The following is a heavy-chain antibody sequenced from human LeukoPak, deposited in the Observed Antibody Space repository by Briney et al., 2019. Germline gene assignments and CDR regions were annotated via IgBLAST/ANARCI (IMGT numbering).Heavy chain of an antibody. CDR2: IYYSGST. CDR3: ARGVGSGYTDD. J-gene: IGHJ4*02. Sequence: SETLSLTCTVSGASIRSSIYYWGWIRQPPGKGLEWIGSIYYSGSTFYNPSLRSRVTISVDTYKNQISLKLSSVTAADTAVYYCARGVGSGYTDDWGQGTLVTVFS. D-gene: IGHD3-22*01. CDR1: GASIRSSIYY. V-gene: IGHV4-39*01.